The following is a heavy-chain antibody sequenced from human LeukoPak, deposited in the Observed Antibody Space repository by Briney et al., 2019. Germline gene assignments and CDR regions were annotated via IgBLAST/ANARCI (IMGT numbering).Heavy chain of an antibody. Sequence: SETLSLTCAVYGGSFSGYYWSWIRQPPGKGLEWIGEINHSGSTNCNPSLKSRVTISVDTSKNQFSLKLSSVTAADTAVYYCARAAIVVVPAATDYWYFDLWGRGTLVTVSS. CDR1: GGSFSGYY. D-gene: IGHD2-2*01. CDR2: INHSGST. V-gene: IGHV4-34*01. CDR3: ARAAIVVVPAATDYWYFDL. J-gene: IGHJ2*01.